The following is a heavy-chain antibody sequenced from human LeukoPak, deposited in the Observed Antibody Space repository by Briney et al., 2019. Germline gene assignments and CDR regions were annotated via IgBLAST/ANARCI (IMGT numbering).Heavy chain of an antibody. CDR3: ARGRWYNSGWYFDY. J-gene: IGHJ4*02. D-gene: IGHD6-19*01. CDR2: INHSGST. CDR1: GGSFSGYY. V-gene: IGHV4-34*01. Sequence: SETLSLTCAVYGGSFSGYYWSWIRQPPGKGLEWIGEINHSGSTNYNPSLKSRVTISVDTSKNQFSLKLSSVTAEDTAVYYCARGRWYNSGWYFDYWGQGALVTVSS.